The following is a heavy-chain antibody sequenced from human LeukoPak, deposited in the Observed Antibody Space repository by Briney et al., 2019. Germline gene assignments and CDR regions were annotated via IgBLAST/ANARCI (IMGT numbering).Heavy chain of an antibody. Sequence: PGRSLRLSCAASGFTFSSNDIHWVRQAPGKGLEWVVVISYDGGNKYYADFVKGRFAISRDNSKNTLYLQMNSLRAEDTAVYYCAKGTHYYDSSGYWGAFDIWGQGTMVTVSS. CDR2: ISYDGGNK. CDR1: GFTFSSND. D-gene: IGHD3-22*01. V-gene: IGHV3-30*18. J-gene: IGHJ3*02. CDR3: AKGTHYYDSSGYWGAFDI.